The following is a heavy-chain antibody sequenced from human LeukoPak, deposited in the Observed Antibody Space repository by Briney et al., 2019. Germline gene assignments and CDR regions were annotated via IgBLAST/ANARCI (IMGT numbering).Heavy chain of an antibody. Sequence: SVKVSFKASGGTFSSYAISWVRQAPGQGLEWIGRIIPILGIANYAQKFQGRVTITADKSTSTAYMELSSLRSEDTAVYYCARDVQTEEVATIALDYWGQGTLVTVSS. CDR2: IIPILGIA. J-gene: IGHJ4*02. CDR1: GGTFSSYA. D-gene: IGHD5-12*01. V-gene: IGHV1-69*04. CDR3: ARDVQTEEVATIALDY.